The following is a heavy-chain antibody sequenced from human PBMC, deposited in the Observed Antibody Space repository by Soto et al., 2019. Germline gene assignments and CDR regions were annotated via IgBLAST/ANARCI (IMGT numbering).Heavy chain of an antibody. V-gene: IGHV4-28*01. D-gene: IGHD3-3*01. CDR2: IYYSGST. CDR3: ARHGPYDFWSGYSSWNSYNWFDP. Sequence: SETLSLTCAVSGYSISSSNWWGWIRQPPGKGLEWIGYIYYSGSTYYNPSLKSRVTISVDTSKNQFSLKLSSVTAADTAVYYCARHGPYDFWSGYSSWNSYNWFDPWGQGTLVTVSS. CDR1: GYSISSSNW. J-gene: IGHJ5*02.